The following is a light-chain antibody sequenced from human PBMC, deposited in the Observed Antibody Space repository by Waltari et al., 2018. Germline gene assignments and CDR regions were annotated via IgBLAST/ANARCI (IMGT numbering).Light chain of an antibody. V-gene: IGKV3-20*01. CDR1: QSISRY. Sequence: IMLTQSPGTLSLSQGARATLSCRASQSISRYLAWYQQKPGQAPRLLIYGASTRATGIPDRFSGSGSGTDFSLTISGLEPEDSAVYYCQHHFRLPATFGQGTKVEIK. CDR2: GAS. J-gene: IGKJ1*01. CDR3: QHHFRLPAT.